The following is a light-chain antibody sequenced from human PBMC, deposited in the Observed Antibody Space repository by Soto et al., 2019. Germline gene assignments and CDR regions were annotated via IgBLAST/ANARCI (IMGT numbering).Light chain of an antibody. CDR3: QQRSSWPLYT. CDR1: QSLRNN. CDR2: DTS. J-gene: IGKJ3*01. Sequence: EIVLTQSPATLSLSPGQRATLSCRASQSLRNNLAWYQQKHGQAPRLLIYDTSNRATGIPARFSGSGSGTDVTLTISSLDPEDFAVYYCQQRSSWPLYTFGPGTKVVMK. V-gene: IGKV3-11*01.